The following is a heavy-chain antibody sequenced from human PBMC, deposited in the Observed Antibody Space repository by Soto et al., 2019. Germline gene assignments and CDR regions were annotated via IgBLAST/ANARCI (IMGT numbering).Heavy chain of an antibody. Sequence: ASVKVSCKVSGYTLTELSMHWVRQAPGKGLEWMGGFDPEDGETIYAQKFQGRVTMTEDTSTDTAYMELSSLRSEDTAVYYCARAGSCGSTSCYNGGFAPGGKGPRVT. V-gene: IGHV1-24*01. D-gene: IGHD2-2*02. CDR2: FDPEDGET. CDR1: GYTLTELS. J-gene: IGHJ5*02. CDR3: ARAGSCGSTSCYNGGFAP.